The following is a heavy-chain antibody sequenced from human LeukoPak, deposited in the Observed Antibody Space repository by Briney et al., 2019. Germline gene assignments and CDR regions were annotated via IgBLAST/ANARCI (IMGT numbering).Heavy chain of an antibody. CDR3: ARDNGYYDFWSGSAAFYYYYYGMDV. V-gene: IGHV1-18*01. J-gene: IGHJ6*02. CDR2: ISAYNGNT. D-gene: IGHD3-3*01. CDR1: GYTFTSYG. Sequence: GASVKVSCKASGYTFTSYGISWVRQAPGQGLEWMGWISAYNGNTNYAQKLQGRVTMTTDTSTSTAYMELRSLRSDDTAVYYCARDNGYYDFWSGSAAFYYYYYGMDVWGQGTTVTVSS.